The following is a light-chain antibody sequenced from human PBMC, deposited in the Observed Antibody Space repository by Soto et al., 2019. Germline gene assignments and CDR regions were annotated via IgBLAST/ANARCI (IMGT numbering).Light chain of an antibody. CDR2: DAS. CDR1: QSVSSN. Sequence: IVMTQSPSTLSVSPGERATLSCRASQSVSSNLAWYQQKPGQAPRLLIYDASNRATGIPARFSGSGSGTDFTLTISSLEPEDFAVYYCQQRSNWPTFGQGTRL. CDR3: QQRSNWPT. V-gene: IGKV3-11*01. J-gene: IGKJ5*01.